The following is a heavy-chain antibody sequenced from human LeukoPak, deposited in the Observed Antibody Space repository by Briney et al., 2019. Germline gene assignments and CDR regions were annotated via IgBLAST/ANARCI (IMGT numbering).Heavy chain of an antibody. Sequence: GGSLRLSCVASGFTFNIYGMQWVRQAPGKGLEWVAVISYDGSNKYYADSVKGRFTISRDNSTNTLYLEMNNLRAEDTAVYYCAKDGYGSTWKDAYNFDYWGQGILVTVSS. CDR1: GFTFNIYG. CDR3: AKDGYGSTWKDAYNFDY. V-gene: IGHV3-30*18. D-gene: IGHD6-13*01. J-gene: IGHJ4*02. CDR2: ISYDGSNK.